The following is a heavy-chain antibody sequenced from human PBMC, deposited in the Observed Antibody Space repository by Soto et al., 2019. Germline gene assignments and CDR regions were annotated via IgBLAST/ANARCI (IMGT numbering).Heavy chain of an antibody. CDR3: ARPPDRIAAIWCFNP. Sequence: EVQLVESGGGLVQPGGSLRLSCAASGFTFSSYSMNWVRQAPGKGLEWVSYISSSSSTIYYADSVKGRFTIPRDQAKNSLYLQLTSLTAADTAVYYSARPPDRIAAIWCFNPWGHGTPVTVSS. CDR1: GFTFSSYS. CDR2: ISSSSSTI. J-gene: IGHJ5*02. V-gene: IGHV3-48*01. D-gene: IGHD6-13*01.